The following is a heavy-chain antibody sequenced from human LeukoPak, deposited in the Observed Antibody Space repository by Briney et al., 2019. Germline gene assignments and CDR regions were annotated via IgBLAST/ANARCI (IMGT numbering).Heavy chain of an antibody. CDR3: ARDRVDSNYEGYYHYMDV. Sequence: SQTLSLTCTVSGGSISSGSYYWSWIRQPAGKGLEWIGRIYTSGSTNYNPSLKSRVTISVDTSKNQFSLKLSSVTAADTAVYYCARDRVDSNYEGYYHYMDVWGKGTTVTVSS. D-gene: IGHD4-11*01. V-gene: IGHV4-61*02. CDR2: IYTSGST. J-gene: IGHJ6*03. CDR1: GGSISSGSYY.